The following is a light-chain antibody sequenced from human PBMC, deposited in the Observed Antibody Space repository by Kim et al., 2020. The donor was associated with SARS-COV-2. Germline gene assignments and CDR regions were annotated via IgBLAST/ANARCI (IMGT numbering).Light chain of an antibody. V-gene: IGKV3-20*01. CDR2: GAS. CDR3: QQYGTSPWT. CDR1: QSVRSSY. J-gene: IGKJ1*01. Sequence: APGKRPTPSCRASQSVRSSYLAWYQQKPGQAPRLVIYGASSRATGFPDKFSGSGSGTDFTLTISWLEPEDFAVYYCQQYGTSPWTFGQGTKVEIK.